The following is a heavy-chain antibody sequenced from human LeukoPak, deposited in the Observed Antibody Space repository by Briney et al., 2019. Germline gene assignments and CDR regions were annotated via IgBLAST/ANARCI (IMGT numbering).Heavy chain of an antibody. CDR3: ARGGKGEYSGYDFWYDYYYYYMDV. Sequence: GGSLRLSCAASGFTFSNYAMHWVRQPPGKGLEWVAVVFYDGSIQYYADSVKGRFTISRDNSKNTLYLQISSLRTEDTAVYYCARGGKGEYSGYDFWYDYYYYYMDVWGKGTTVTVSS. J-gene: IGHJ6*03. CDR2: VFYDGSIQ. V-gene: IGHV3-30*04. CDR1: GFTFSNYA. D-gene: IGHD5-12*01.